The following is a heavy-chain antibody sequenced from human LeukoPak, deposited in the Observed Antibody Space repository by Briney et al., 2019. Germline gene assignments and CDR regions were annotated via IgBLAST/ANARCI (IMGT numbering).Heavy chain of an antibody. J-gene: IGHJ4*02. CDR3: ARDLTGGWAAVFDY. V-gene: IGHV4-39*07. Sequence: SETLSLTCTVSGDSITSGSFYWGWVRQSPGKGLEWIGSIHSGGNPYDNPSLRSRVTVSTDTSTNRLSLKLRSVTAADTAVYFCARDLTGGWAAVFDYWGQGTLVTVSS. CDR2: IHSGGNP. D-gene: IGHD1-26*01. CDR1: GDSITSGSFY.